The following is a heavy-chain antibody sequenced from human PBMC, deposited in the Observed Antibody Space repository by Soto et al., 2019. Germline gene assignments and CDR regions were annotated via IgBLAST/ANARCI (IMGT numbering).Heavy chain of an antibody. V-gene: IGHV1-69*13. Sequence: ASVKVSCKASGDTFNTFAISWVRQAPGQGLEWMGGIIPIFGTPDYAQHFPGRVTISADESTNTAHLELSSLRSEDTAVYYCARSPGITGTRASQYAMDVWGQGTTVTVSS. CDR3: ARSPGITGTRASQYAMDV. D-gene: IGHD1-20*01. CDR2: IIPIFGTP. J-gene: IGHJ6*02. CDR1: GDTFNTFA.